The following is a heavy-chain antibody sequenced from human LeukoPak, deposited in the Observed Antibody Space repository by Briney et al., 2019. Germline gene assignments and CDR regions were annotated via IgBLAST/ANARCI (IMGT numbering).Heavy chain of an antibody. CDR1: GGSITSYY. D-gene: IGHD5-18*01. CDR3: VRDDSYAAYNWFDP. Sequence: SETLSLTCTVSGGSITSYYWSWIRQPPGKGLEWIGYIYYSGSTTYNPSLKSRVTMSVDTSKNQFSLKLSSVTAADTAMYFCVRDDSYAAYNWFDPWGQGTLVTVSS. CDR2: IYYSGST. J-gene: IGHJ5*02. V-gene: IGHV4-59*01.